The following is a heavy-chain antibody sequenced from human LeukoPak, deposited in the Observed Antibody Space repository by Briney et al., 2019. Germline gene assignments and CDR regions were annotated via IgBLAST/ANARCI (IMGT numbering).Heavy chain of an antibody. J-gene: IGHJ6*03. CDR1: DYSISSGYY. CDR3: ARHKDYYYSYMDV. Sequence: PSETLSLTCTVSDYSISSGYYWGWIRQSPGKGLEWIGTIYHSGSTYYNPSLTSRVTISVDTSKNQFSLKLSSVTAADTAVYYCARHKDYYYSYMDVWGKGTTVTISS. V-gene: IGHV4-38-2*02. CDR2: IYHSGST.